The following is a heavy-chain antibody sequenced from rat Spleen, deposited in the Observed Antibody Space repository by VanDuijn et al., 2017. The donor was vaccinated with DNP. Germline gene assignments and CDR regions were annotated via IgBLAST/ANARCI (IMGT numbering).Heavy chain of an antibody. CDR1: GYSIITNY. D-gene: IGHD1-12*02. Sequence: EVQLQESGPGLVKPSQSLSLTCSVTGYSIITNYWGWIRKFPGNKMEWVGHISYSGSTSYNPSLKSRISITRDTSKNQFFLHLSSVTTEDTATYFCASYYYDGYYAMDAWGQGTSVTVSS. J-gene: IGHJ4*01. CDR3: ASYYYDGYYAMDA. CDR2: ISYSGST. V-gene: IGHV3-1*01.